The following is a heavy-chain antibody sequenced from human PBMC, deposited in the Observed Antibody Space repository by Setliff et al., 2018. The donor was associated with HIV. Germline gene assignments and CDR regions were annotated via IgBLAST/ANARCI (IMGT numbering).Heavy chain of an antibody. V-gene: IGHV3-21*01. CDR2: IGTSRSNI. Sequence: GGSLRLSCAGAGFSVSSYSMNWVRLAPGKGLEWVSSIGTSRSNISYGDSVRGRFTISRDTAKNSLYLQMNSLRADDTALYYCARDDFDAFDIWGQGTMVTVS. J-gene: IGHJ3*02. CDR3: ARDDFDAFDI. CDR1: GFSVSSYS.